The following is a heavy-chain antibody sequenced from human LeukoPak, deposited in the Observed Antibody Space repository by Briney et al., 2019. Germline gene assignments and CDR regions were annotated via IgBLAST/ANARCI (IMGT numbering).Heavy chain of an antibody. V-gene: IGHV1-2*02. CDR3: ARDTVTPAPYYYYYYYMDV. D-gene: IGHD4-17*01. CDR2: INPNSGGT. Sequence: ASVKVSCKASGYTFTGYYMHWVRQAPGQGLEWMGWINPNSGGTNYAQKFQGRVTMTRDTSISTAYMELSRLRSDDTAVYYCARDTVTPAPYYYYYYYMDVWGKGTTVTVSS. J-gene: IGHJ6*03. CDR1: GYTFTGYY.